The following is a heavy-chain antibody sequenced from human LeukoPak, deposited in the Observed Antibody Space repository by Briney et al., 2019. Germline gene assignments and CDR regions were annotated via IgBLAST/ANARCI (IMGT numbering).Heavy chain of an antibody. Sequence: PGGSLRLSCAASGFTFSVFCMFWVRQAPGQGLVWVSHISPDGRSTNYADSVKGRFTISRDNARNTLYLQLNSLTAEDTAVYYCAMGYKSAYSWDYWGQGTPVTASS. V-gene: IGHV3-74*01. D-gene: IGHD5-18*01. CDR2: ISPDGRST. CDR3: AMGYKSAYSWDY. CDR1: GFTFSVFC. J-gene: IGHJ4*02.